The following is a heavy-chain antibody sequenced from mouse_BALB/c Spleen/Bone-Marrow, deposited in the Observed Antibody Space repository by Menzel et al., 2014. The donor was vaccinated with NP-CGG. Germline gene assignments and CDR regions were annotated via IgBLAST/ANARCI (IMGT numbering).Heavy chain of an antibody. CDR1: GYTFTSYY. V-gene: IGHV1S56*01. Sequence: QVQLQQSGPELVKPGASVKMSCKASGYTFTSYYIHWVKQRPGQGLEWIGWIYPGDGSTKYNEKFKGKTTLTADKFSSTAYMLLSSLTSEDSAIYFCARKGIYYDYDAWFAYWGQGTLVTVSA. CDR3: ARKGIYYDYDAWFAY. J-gene: IGHJ3*01. CDR2: IYPGDGST. D-gene: IGHD2-4*01.